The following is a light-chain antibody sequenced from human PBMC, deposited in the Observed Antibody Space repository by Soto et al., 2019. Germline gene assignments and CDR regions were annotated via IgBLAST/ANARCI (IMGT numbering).Light chain of an antibody. CDR1: HTTSSW. CDR2: DAS. J-gene: IGKJ1*01. V-gene: IGKV1-5*01. Sequence: VHVTHSPSTLSASVVYRVTITCRVSHTTSSWLAWYQQRPGKAPKLLIYDASSLESGVPLRFSGSGSGTQFTLTISGLQPEDFGTYYCQQLWAFGQGTKVDIK. CDR3: QQLWA.